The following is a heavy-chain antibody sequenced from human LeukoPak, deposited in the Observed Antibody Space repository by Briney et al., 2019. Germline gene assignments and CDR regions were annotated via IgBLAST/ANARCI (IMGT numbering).Heavy chain of an antibody. CDR2: ISAYNGNT. V-gene: IGHV1-18*01. J-gene: IGHJ4*02. D-gene: IGHD2-21*02. Sequence: ASVKVSCKASGYTFTSYGISWVRQAPGQGLECLGWISAYNGNTTYAQKLQGRVTMTTDTSTSTAYMELRSLRSDDTAVYYCARVVVVTASTPRLDFDYWGQGTLVTVSS. CDR1: GYTFTSYG. CDR3: ARVVVVTASTPRLDFDY.